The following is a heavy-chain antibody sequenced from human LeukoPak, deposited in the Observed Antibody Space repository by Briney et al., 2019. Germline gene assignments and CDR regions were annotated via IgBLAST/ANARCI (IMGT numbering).Heavy chain of an antibody. D-gene: IGHD3-22*01. V-gene: IGHV4-59*01. CDR2: IYYSRST. CDR3: ARDNHYYDSSGYYSDAFDI. J-gene: IGHJ3*02. Sequence: PSETLSLTCTVCGRSISSYYWSWIRQPPGKGLEWIGYIYYSRSTNYNPSLKSRVTISVDTSKNQFSLKLSSVTAADTAVCYCARDNHYYDSSGYYSDAFDIWGQGTMVTVSS. CDR1: GRSISSYY.